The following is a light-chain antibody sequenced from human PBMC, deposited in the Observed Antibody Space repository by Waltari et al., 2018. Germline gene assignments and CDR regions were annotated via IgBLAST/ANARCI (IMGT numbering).Light chain of an antibody. V-gene: IGLV3-25*03. Sequence: SYELTQPPPVSVSPGRTARSTCAGAASAHRYVYLYQQKPGQAPVLMIYKDTERPSGIPERFSGSSSGTTVTLTISGVQAEDEADYYCQSSDTNCTHVFGIGTKVTVL. CDR2: KDT. CDR1: ASAHRY. CDR3: QSSDTNCTHV. J-gene: IGLJ1*01.